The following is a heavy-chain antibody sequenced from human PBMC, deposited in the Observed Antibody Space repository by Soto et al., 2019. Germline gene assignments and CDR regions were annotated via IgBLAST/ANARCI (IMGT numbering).Heavy chain of an antibody. CDR2: MSSEGGRI. V-gene: IGHV3-64D*06. Sequence: GGSLRLSCSASGFTFSSFSMRWVRQSPGDGLEYVSHMSSEGGRIYYADSVKGRFTISRDNSKNMLYLQMSSLRPDDSAVYYCVKSRGGANYDFFDRGQGTQVTGSS. J-gene: IGHJ4*02. D-gene: IGHD3-3*01. CDR3: VKSRGGANYDFFD. CDR1: GFTFSSFS.